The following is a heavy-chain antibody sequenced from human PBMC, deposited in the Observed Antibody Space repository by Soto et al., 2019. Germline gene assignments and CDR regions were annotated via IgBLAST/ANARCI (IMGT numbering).Heavy chain of an antibody. CDR1: GYTFTSYY. CDR2: INPSGGST. CDR3: ARDRMATIKRDYYYYGMDV. Sequence: ASVKVSCKASGYTFTSYYMHWVRQAPGQGLEWMGIINPSGGSTSYAQKFQGRVTMTRDTSTSTVYMELSSLRSEDTAVYYCARDRMATIKRDYYYYGMDVWGQGTTVTVSS. J-gene: IGHJ6*02. V-gene: IGHV1-46*01.